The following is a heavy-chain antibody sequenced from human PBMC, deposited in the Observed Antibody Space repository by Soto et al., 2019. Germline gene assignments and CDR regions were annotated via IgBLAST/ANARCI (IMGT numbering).Heavy chain of an antibody. J-gene: IGHJ5*02. D-gene: IGHD2-15*01. CDR2: LIGGHYGT. CDR3: AKGKPTGDIAWLDP. Sequence: PGGSLRLSCTASGFTLQNYAMAWVRQAPGKGLEWVSTLIGGHYGTAYSYSVKGRFTVSRDNSKNCLYLQMNSLGVEDTAMYFCAKGKPTGDIAWLDPWGQGRLVTVSS. CDR1: GFTLQNYA. V-gene: IGHV3-23*01.